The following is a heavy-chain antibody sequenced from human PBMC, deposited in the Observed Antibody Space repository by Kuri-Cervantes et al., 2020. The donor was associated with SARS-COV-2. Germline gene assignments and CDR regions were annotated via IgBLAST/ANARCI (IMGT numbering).Heavy chain of an antibody. Sequence: SQTLSLTCAVSGGSISSGGYYWSWIRQPPGQGLEWIGEINHSGSTNYNPSLKSRVTISVDTSKNQFSLKLSSVTAADTAVYYCARGPVSILRYFGCLDYWGQGTLVTVSS. CDR1: GGSISSGGYY. D-gene: IGHD3-9*01. V-gene: IGHV4-34*01. CDR2: INHSGST. CDR3: ARGPVSILRYFGCLDY. J-gene: IGHJ4*02.